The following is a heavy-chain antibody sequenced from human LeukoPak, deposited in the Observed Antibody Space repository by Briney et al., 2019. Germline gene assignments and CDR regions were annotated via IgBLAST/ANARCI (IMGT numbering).Heavy chain of an antibody. Sequence: SQTLSLTCTVSGGSISSGDYYWSWIRQPPGRGLEWIGYIFYSGSTYYNPSLKSRVSISVDTSKNQFSLKLSSVTAADTAAYYCARSSVVVSATPRFDPWGQGTLVTVSS. CDR3: ARSSVVVSATPRFDP. CDR2: IFYSGST. CDR1: GGSISSGDYY. J-gene: IGHJ5*02. D-gene: IGHD2-15*01. V-gene: IGHV4-30-4*08.